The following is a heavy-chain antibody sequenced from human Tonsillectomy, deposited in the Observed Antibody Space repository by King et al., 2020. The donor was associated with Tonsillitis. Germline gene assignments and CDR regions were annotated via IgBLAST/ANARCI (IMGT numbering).Heavy chain of an antibody. V-gene: IGHV3-23*04. J-gene: IGHJ5*02. Sequence: QLVQSGGGLVQPGGSLRLSCAASGFTFSRYAMSWVRQAPGKGLEWVSSISGSGDSTYYADSVKGRFTISRDNSKNTLYLQMNSLRAEDTAVYYCAKDETDIVVVPTFDPWGQGTLVTVSS. CDR2: ISGSGDST. CDR1: GFTFSRYA. D-gene: IGHD2-2*01. CDR3: AKDETDIVVVPTFDP.